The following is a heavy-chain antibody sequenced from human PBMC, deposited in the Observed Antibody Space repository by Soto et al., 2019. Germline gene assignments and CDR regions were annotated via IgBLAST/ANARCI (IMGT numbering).Heavy chain of an antibody. CDR3: ARGYYYDSSGYYGFGAFDI. D-gene: IGHD3-22*01. J-gene: IGHJ3*02. CDR1: GGSISSGGYY. Sequence: SETLSLTCTVSGGSISSGGYYWSWIRQHPGKGLEWIGYIYYSGSTYYNPSLKRRVTISVDTSKNQFSLKLSSVTAADTAVYYCARGYYYDSSGYYGFGAFDIWGQGTMVTVSS. CDR2: IYYSGST. V-gene: IGHV4-31*03.